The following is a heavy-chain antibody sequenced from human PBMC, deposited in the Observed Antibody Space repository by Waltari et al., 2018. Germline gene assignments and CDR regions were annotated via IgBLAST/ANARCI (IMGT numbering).Heavy chain of an antibody. D-gene: IGHD4-17*01. J-gene: IGHJ4*02. CDR1: GFSLSTSGVG. V-gene: IGHV2-5*02. CDR2: IYWDDDK. Sequence: QITLKESGPTLVKPTQTLTLTCTFSGFSLSTSGVGVGWIRQPPGKALEWLALIYWDDDKRYSPSLKGRLTITKDTSNNQVVLTMTNMDPVDTATYYCAQLYGDPDFDYWGQGTLVTVSS. CDR3: AQLYGDPDFDY.